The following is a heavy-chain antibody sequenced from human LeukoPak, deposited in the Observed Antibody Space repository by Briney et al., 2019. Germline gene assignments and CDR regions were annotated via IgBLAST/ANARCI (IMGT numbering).Heavy chain of an antibody. Sequence: GGSLRLSCAASGFTFSSYSMNWVRQAPGKGLEWVSSISSSSSYIYYADSVKGRFTISRDNAKNSLYLQMNSLRAGDTAVYYCAKGSYYDSSGSFYFDYWGQGTLVTVSS. V-gene: IGHV3-21*01. CDR1: GFTFSSYS. CDR3: AKGSYYDSSGSFYFDY. J-gene: IGHJ4*02. D-gene: IGHD3-22*01. CDR2: ISSSSSYI.